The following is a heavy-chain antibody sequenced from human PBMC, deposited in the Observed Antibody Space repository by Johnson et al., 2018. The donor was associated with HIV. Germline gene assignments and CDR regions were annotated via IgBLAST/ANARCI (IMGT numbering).Heavy chain of an antibody. CDR2: INWSGGTT. D-gene: IGHD1-26*01. CDR3: AREGGIVAAQGDAFDI. V-gene: IGHV3-20*04. CDR1: GITFDDHG. Sequence: VQLVESGGGVERPGGSLRLSCAGSGITFDDHGMSWVRQVPRKGLEWVSGINWSGGTTGYADSVKGRFTISRDNTKNPLYLQMNSLRAEDTALYYCAREGGIVAAQGDAFDIWGQGTMVTVSS. J-gene: IGHJ3*02.